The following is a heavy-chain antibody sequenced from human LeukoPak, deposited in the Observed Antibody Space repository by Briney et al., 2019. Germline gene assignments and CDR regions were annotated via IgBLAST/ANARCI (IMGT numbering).Heavy chain of an antibody. CDR2: INHSGST. CDR3: ARGAGYCSGGSCSRLKYYFDY. D-gene: IGHD2-15*01. V-gene: IGHV4-34*01. J-gene: IGHJ4*02. CDR1: GGSFSGYY. Sequence: SETLSLTCAVHGGSFSGYYWRWIRQPPGKGLEWIGEINHSGSTNYNPSLKSRVTISVDTSKNQFSLKLSSVTAADTAVYYCARGAGYCSGGSCSRLKYYFDYWGQGTLVTVSS.